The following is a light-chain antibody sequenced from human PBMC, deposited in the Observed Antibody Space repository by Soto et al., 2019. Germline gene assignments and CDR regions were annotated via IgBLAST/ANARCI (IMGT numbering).Light chain of an antibody. CDR3: SSYTSSLEV. CDR2: DVS. J-gene: IGLJ1*01. V-gene: IGLV2-14*01. Sequence: QSALTQPASVSGSPGQSITISCTGTSSDVGGYNYVSWYQQHLGKAPKLMIYDVSNRPSGVSNRFSGSKSGNTASLTISGLQAEDEADYYCSSYTSSLEVFGTGTKVTVL. CDR1: SSDVGGYNY.